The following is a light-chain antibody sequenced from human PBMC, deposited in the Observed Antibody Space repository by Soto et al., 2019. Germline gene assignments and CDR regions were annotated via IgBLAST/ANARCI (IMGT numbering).Light chain of an antibody. Sequence: EILLTHSPAILSLSPGERATLSCRASQSVGTYLDWYQQKLGQAPRLLIYDASNRATGIPARFSGSGSGTDFTLTISSLEPEDFAVYYCQQRVNWLTFGGGTKVEL. CDR3: QQRVNWLT. CDR1: QSVGTY. V-gene: IGKV3-11*01. J-gene: IGKJ4*01. CDR2: DAS.